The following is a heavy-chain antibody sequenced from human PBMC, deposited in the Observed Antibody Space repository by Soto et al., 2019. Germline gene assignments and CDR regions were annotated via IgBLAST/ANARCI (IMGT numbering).Heavy chain of an antibody. CDR3: ARQPTTGDTDLWFDP. CDR2: IFYSGST. CDR1: GGSISTSRSY. D-gene: IGHD2-21*01. J-gene: IGHJ5*02. Sequence: QLQLLESGPGLVKASETLSLTCSVSGGSISTSRSYWAWIRQPPRKGLEWLANIFYSGSTFYNPSLASRVSVSVDTSKNEFSLKLRSVTAADTAVYYCARQPTTGDTDLWFDPWGQGTLVTVSS. V-gene: IGHV4-39*01.